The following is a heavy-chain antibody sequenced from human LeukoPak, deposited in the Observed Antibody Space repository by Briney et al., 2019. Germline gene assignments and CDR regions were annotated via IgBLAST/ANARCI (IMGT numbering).Heavy chain of an antibody. CDR3: ARGRLSSRWLAGGRWFDP. J-gene: IGHJ5*02. Sequence: SETLSLTCAVYGGSFSGYYWSWIRQPPGKGLEWIGEINHSGSTNYNPSLKSRVTISVDTSKDQFSLKLCSVTAADTAVYYCARGRLSSRWLAGGRWFDPWGQGTLVTVSS. CDR1: GGSFSGYY. D-gene: IGHD6-19*01. CDR2: INHSGST. V-gene: IGHV4-34*01.